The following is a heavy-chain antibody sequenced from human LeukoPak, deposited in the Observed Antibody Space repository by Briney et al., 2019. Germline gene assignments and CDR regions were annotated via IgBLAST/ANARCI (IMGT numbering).Heavy chain of an antibody. CDR1: EFTFSSYW. V-gene: IGHV3-30-3*01. J-gene: IGHJ4*02. D-gene: IGHD6-13*01. Sequence: PGGSLRLSCAASEFTFSSYWMSWVRQAPGKGLEWVAVISYDGSNKYYADSVKGRFTISRDNSKNTLYLQMNSLRAEDTAVYYCARTWQQLFYYWGQGTLVTVSS. CDR3: ARTWQQLFYY. CDR2: ISYDGSNK.